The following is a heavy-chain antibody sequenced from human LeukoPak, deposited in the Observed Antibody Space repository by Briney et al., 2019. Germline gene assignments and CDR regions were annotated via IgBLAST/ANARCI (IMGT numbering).Heavy chain of an antibody. CDR3: ASYITMVRGVIPINWFDP. J-gene: IGHJ5*02. Sequence: PSETLSLTCTVSGGSISSGGYYWSWIRQHPGKGLEWIGYIYYSGSTYYNPSLKSRVTISVDTSKNQFSLKLSSVTAADTAVYYCASYITMVRGVIPINWFDPWGQGTLVTVSS. D-gene: IGHD3-10*01. V-gene: IGHV4-31*03. CDR2: IYYSGST. CDR1: GGSISSGGYY.